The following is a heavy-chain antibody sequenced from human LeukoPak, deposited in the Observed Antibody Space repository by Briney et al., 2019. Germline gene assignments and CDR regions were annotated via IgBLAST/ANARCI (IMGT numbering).Heavy chain of an antibody. CDR2: INAGNGNT. V-gene: IGHV1-3*01. CDR3: AREFSSSWHPDY. J-gene: IGHJ4*02. Sequence: ASVKVSCKASGYTFTSYGISWVRQAPGQGLEWMGWINAGNGNTKYSQKFQGRVTITRDTSASTAYMELSSLRSEDTAVYYCAREFSSSWHPDYWGQGTLVTVSS. D-gene: IGHD6-13*01. CDR1: GYTFTSYG.